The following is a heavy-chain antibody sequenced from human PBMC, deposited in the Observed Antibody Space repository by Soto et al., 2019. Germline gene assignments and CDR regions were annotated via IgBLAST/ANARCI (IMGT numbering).Heavy chain of an antibody. J-gene: IGHJ6*02. V-gene: IGHV4-39*01. CDR2: IYYSGST. Sequence: PSEPLSLTCTVSGGSISSSSYYWGWIRPPPGKGLEWIGSIYYSGSTYYNPSLKSRVTISVDTSKNQFSLKLSFVTAADTAFFYCARQSSGWGYYYYYGMDVWGQGTTVTVSS. D-gene: IGHD6-19*01. CDR3: ARQSSGWGYYYYYGMDV. CDR1: GGSISSSSYY.